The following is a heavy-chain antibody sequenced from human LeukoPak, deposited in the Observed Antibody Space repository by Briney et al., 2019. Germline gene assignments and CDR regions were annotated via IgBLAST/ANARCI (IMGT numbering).Heavy chain of an antibody. D-gene: IGHD3-22*01. V-gene: IGHV3-21*01. CDR2: ISSSSSYI. CDR1: GFIFGSYS. Sequence: PGGSLRLSCVASGFIFGSYSMNWVRQAPGKGLEWVSSISSSSSYIYYADSVKGRFTISRDNAKNSLYLQMNSLRAEDTAVYYCARDRDYDSSGYYFPDAFDIWGQGTMVTVSS. J-gene: IGHJ3*02. CDR3: ARDRDYDSSGYYFPDAFDI.